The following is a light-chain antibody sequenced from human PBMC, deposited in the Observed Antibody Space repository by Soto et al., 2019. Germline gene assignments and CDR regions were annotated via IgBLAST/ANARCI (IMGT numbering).Light chain of an antibody. J-gene: IGLJ2*01. V-gene: IGLV2-14*01. Sequence: QSALTQPASVSGSPGQSITISCTGTSSDVGAYNYVSWYQHHPGKAPKLIIYEVVNRPSGISNRFSDSKSGNTASLAISGLQAEDEADYYCSSYTDSNTVLFGGGTKVTV. CDR2: EVV. CDR3: SSYTDSNTVL. CDR1: SSDVGAYNY.